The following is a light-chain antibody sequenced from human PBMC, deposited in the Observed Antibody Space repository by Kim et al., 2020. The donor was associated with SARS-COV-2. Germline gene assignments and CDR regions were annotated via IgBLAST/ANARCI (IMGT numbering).Light chain of an antibody. CDR1: QSVRSTF. J-gene: IGKJ4*01. CDR3: QHYGSSPPVT. Sequence: PGERATLSCRASQSVRSTFLAWYQQKPGQAPRLLIYGASNRATGIPDRFSGSGSGTDFTLTISRLEPEDFAVYYCQHYGSSPPVTFGGGTKVDIK. V-gene: IGKV3-20*01. CDR2: GAS.